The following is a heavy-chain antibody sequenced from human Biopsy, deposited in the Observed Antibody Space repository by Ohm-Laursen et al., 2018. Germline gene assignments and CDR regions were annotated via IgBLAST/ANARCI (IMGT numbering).Heavy chain of an antibody. D-gene: IGHD3/OR15-3a*01. Sequence: GTLSLTCTVSGGSVSDSFHFWSWIRQPPGKGLEWIGDVYYSGTTNYNPSLKSRLTISVDTSKNQFSLNLNSVTAADTAVYYCASRGLVMASDYYFDDWGQGTLVTVSS. J-gene: IGHJ4*02. V-gene: IGHV4-61*01. CDR2: VYYSGTT. CDR1: GGSVSDSFHF. CDR3: ASRGLVMASDYYFDD.